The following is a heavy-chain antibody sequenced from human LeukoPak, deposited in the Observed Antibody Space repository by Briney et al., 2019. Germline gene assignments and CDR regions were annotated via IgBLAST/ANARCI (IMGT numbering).Heavy chain of an antibody. J-gene: IGHJ3*02. Sequence: PSETLSLTCAVYGGSFSGYYWSWIRQPPGKGLEWIGEINHSGSTNYNPSLRSRVTISVDTSKNQFSLKLSSVTAADTAVYYCARGRFQSDFWSGYYFRFLGPFDIWGQGTMVTVSS. V-gene: IGHV4-34*01. CDR3: ARGRFQSDFWSGYYFRFLGPFDI. CDR1: GGSFSGYY. CDR2: INHSGST. D-gene: IGHD3-3*01.